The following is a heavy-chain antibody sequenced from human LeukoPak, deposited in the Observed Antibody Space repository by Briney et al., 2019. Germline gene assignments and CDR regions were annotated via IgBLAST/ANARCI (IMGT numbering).Heavy chain of an antibody. CDR3: ARTAARCFDY. CDR1: GYTFPSYF. Sequence: ASVKVSCKASGYTFPSYFMHWVRQAPGQGLEWMGIINPTGGSTTYAQKFQGRVTMTRGTSTSTVYMELSSLRSDDTAVYYCARTAARCFDYWGQGTLVTVSS. D-gene: IGHD6-6*01. V-gene: IGHV1-46*01. CDR2: INPTGGST. J-gene: IGHJ4*02.